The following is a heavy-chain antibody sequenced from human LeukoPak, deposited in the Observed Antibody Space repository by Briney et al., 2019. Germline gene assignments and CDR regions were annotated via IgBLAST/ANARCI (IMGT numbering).Heavy chain of an antibody. CDR3: ARELWFVNAPGSWLDP. V-gene: IGHV4-30-4*08. Sequence: PSETLSLTCTVSGGSISSGDYYWSWIRQPPGKGLEWIAYMYYSGSTYYNPSLKSRVTISVDRSKNQFSLRLTSVTAADTAIYYCARELWFVNAPGSWLDPWGQGTQVTVSS. D-gene: IGHD3-10*01. J-gene: IGHJ5*02. CDR1: GGSISSGDYY. CDR2: MYYSGST.